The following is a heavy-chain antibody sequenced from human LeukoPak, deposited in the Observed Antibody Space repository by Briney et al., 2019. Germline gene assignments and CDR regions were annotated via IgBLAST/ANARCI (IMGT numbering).Heavy chain of an antibody. CDR2: ISKTGRGI. CDR1: GFNFSDYF. CDR3: ATVRYSTIWSLEFDN. D-gene: IGHD5-12*01. V-gene: IGHV3-11*01. J-gene: IGHJ4*02. Sequence: PGGSLRLSCAASGFNFSDYFMSWIRQAPGKGLQWLAYISKTGRGIEYAESVRGRFTISRDNAKNSVFLQMDSLRAEDTAVYFCATVRYSTIWSLEFDNWGQGALVTVSS.